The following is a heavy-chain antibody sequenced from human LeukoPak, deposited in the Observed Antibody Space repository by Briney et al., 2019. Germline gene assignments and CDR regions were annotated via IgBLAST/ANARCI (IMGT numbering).Heavy chain of an antibody. CDR2: ISYDGSNK. V-gene: IGHV3-30-3*01. D-gene: IGHD6-13*01. CDR3: ARVHSSSWYCCSDY. Sequence: GGSLRLSCAASAFSLNAYNMNWVRQAPGKGLEWVALISYDGSNKYYADSVKGRFTISRDNSKNTLYLQMNSLRAEDTAVYYCARVHSSSWYCCSDYWGQGTLVTVSS. CDR1: AFSLNAYN. J-gene: IGHJ4*02.